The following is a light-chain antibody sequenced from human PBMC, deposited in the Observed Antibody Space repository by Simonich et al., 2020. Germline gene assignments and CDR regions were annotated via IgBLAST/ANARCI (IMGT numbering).Light chain of an antibody. Sequence: QSALTQPASVSGSPGQSITISCTGTSSDVVGYNYVSWYQQHPGKAPKLMIYDVRKRPSGVSNLVSGSKSGNTASLTISGLQAEDEADYYCSSYTSSSTLVFGGGTKLTVL. V-gene: IGLV2-14*01. CDR3: SSYTSSSTLV. CDR2: DVR. CDR1: SSDVVGYNY. J-gene: IGLJ2*01.